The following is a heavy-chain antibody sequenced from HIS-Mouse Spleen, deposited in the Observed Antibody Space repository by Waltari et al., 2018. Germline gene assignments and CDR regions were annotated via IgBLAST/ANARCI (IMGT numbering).Heavy chain of an antibody. CDR1: GRPFSSSA. D-gene: IGHD3-10*01. Sequence: QVQLVQSGAEVKKPGSSVKVSCKASGRPFSSSAIHWVRQAPGQGLEWMGRIIPILGIANYAQKFQGRVTITADKSTSTAYMELSSLRSEDTAVYYCARGWFGESHDAFDIWGQGTMVTVSS. CDR2: IIPILGIA. V-gene: IGHV1-69*04. CDR3: ARGWFGESHDAFDI. J-gene: IGHJ3*02.